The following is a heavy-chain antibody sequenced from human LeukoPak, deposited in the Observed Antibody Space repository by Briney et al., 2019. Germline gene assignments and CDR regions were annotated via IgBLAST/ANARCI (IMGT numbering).Heavy chain of an antibody. CDR2: ISSSSSTI. CDR3: ARDCGCSRDY. D-gene: IGHD6-19*01. J-gene: IGHJ4*02. CDR1: GFTFSSYE. V-gene: IGHV3-48*03. Sequence: PGGSLRLXCAASGFTFSSYEMNWVRQAPGKGLEWVSYISSSSSTIYYADSVKGRFTISRDNAKNSLYLQMNSLRAEDTAVYYCARDCGCSRDYWGQGTLVTVSS.